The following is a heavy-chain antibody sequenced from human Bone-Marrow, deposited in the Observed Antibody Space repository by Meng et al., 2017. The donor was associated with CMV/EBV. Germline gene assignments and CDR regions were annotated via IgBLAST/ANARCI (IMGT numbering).Heavy chain of an antibody. CDR3: AMIGTYCSSTSCYTFEI. J-gene: IGHJ3*02. V-gene: IGHV1-2*02. D-gene: IGHD2-2*02. Sequence: ASVKVSCKASGYTFTGYYMHWVRQAPGQGLEWMGWINPNSGGTNYAQKFQGRVTMTRDTSISTAYMELSRLRSDDTAVYYCAMIGTYCSSTSCYTFEIWGQGTMVTVSS. CDR2: INPNSGGT. CDR1: GYTFTGYY.